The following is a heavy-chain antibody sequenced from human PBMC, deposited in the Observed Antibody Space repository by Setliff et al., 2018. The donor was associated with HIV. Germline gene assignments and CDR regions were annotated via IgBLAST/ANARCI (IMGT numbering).Heavy chain of an antibody. CDR3: ASGGYYGSGSYYGGWFDP. CDR1: GGSISSYY. J-gene: IGHJ5*02. D-gene: IGHD3-10*01. CDR2: IYYSGTT. Sequence: KTSETLSLTCTVSGGSISSYYWSWIRQPPGKGLEWIGHIYYSGTTNYNPSLKSRVTISVDTSKNQFSLKLSSVTAADTAVYYCASGGYYGSGSYYGGWFDPWGQGTRVTVSS. V-gene: IGHV4-59*01.